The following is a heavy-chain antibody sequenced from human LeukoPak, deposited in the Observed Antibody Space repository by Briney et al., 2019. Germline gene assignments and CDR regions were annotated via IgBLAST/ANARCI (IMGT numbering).Heavy chain of an antibody. V-gene: IGHV1-18*01. J-gene: IGHJ6*02. D-gene: IGHD2-21*01. Sequence: ASVKVSCKASGYTFTSYGISWVRQAPGQGLEWMGWISAYNGNINYAQKLQGRVTMTTDTSTSTAYMELRSLRSDDTAVYYCARALSNHIYYYYGMDVWGQGTTVTVSS. CDR2: ISAYNGNI. CDR3: ARALSNHIYYYYGMDV. CDR1: GYTFTSYG.